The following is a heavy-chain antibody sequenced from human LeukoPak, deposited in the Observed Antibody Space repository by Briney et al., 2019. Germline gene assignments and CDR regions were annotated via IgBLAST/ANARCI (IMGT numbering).Heavy chain of an antibody. CDR1: GGSFSGYY. CDR2: INHSGST. Sequence: SETLSLTCAVYGGSFSGYYWSWLRQPPGKGLEWIGEINHSGSTNYIPSLKSRVTISVDTSKNQFSLKLSSVTAADTAVYYCARGSKMLGYNWFDPWGQGTLVTVSS. D-gene: IGHD1-26*01. V-gene: IGHV4-34*01. CDR3: ARGSKMLGYNWFDP. J-gene: IGHJ5*02.